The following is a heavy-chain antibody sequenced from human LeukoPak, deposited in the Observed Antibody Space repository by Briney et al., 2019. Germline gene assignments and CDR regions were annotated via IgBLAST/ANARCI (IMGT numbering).Heavy chain of an antibody. J-gene: IGHJ4*02. CDR1: GFTFSSYA. V-gene: IGHV3-23*01. CDR2: ISGSGGST. D-gene: IGHD2-2*01. CDR3: AKSEGIVVVPAAPFDY. Sequence: GGSLRLSCAASGFTFSSYAMSWVRQAPGKGLEWVSAISGSGGSTYYADSVKGRFTISRDNSKNTLYLQMNSLRAEDTAVYYCAKSEGIVVVPAAPFDYWGQGTLVTVSS.